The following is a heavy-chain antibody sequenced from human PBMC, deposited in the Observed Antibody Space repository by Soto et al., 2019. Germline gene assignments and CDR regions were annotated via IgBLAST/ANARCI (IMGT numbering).Heavy chain of an antibody. CDR3: AKLPGDYTVCAY. CDR2: MQKDGSVK. D-gene: IGHD4-17*01. CDR1: GFTFGNYW. J-gene: IGHJ4*02. V-gene: IGHV3-7*03. Sequence: AGSLRLSCALSGFTFGNYWMSWVRQAPGQGLEWEASMQKDGSVKHYVDSVKGRFTLPRHTAAQSLHLQMNSLRAEDTAVCYCAKLPGDYTVCAYGGKGARVTFPS.